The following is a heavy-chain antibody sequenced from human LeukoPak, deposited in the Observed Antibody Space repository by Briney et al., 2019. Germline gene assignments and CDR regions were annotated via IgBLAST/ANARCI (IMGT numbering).Heavy chain of an antibody. J-gene: IGHJ4*02. CDR1: GFTFSSYA. V-gene: IGHV3-23*01. CDR3: AKGDNNILTGYYNSFDS. CDR2: ISGSAIST. D-gene: IGHD3-9*01. Sequence: GGSLRLSCAASGFTFSSYAMSWVRQAPGKGLEWVSTISGSAISTYYADSVKGRFTISRDNSRNTLYLQMNSLRAEDTALFYCAKGDNNILTGYYNSFDSWGQGTLVTVSS.